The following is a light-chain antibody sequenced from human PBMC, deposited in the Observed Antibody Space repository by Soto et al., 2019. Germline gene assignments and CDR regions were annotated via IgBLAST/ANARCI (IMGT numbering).Light chain of an antibody. Sequence: IQMTQSSSIFSAAVRNRVTITCRSIHSISSWLAWYQHKPGNAPMLLIYKAASLESGVPSMFSGSASGTEFPLPISSLPPDDFATYYCQQYNRYWYTFREGTK. J-gene: IGKJ2*01. CDR2: KAA. V-gene: IGKV1-5*03. CDR3: QQYNRYWYT. CDR1: HSISSW.